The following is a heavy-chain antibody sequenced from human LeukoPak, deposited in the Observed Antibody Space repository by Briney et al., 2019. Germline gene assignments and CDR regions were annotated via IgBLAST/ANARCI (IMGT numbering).Heavy chain of an antibody. CDR1: GFTFNRHP. CDR3: ARDLPSGSSAGGY. J-gene: IGHJ4*02. CDR2: ISSNGDIT. Sequence: GSLRLSCAVSGFTFNRHPMYWVRQAPGKGLEYVSAISSNGDITFYANSVKGRFTISRDNSKNTLYLQMGSLRAEDTAVYFCARDLPSGSSAGGYWGQGTLVTVSS. D-gene: IGHD1-26*01. V-gene: IGHV3-64*01.